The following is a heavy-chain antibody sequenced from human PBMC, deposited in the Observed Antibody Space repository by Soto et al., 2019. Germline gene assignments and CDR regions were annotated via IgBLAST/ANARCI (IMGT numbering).Heavy chain of an antibody. CDR3: ARGHYYCSGIPIYLDV. V-gene: IGHV4-59*01. D-gene: IGHD3-10*01. J-gene: IGHJ6*02. CDR2: IYYSGST. Sequence: QVQLQESGPGLVKPSETLSLTCTVSGGSISSYYWSWIRQPPGKGLEWIGYIYYSGSTNYNPSLKSRVTISVDTSKNQFSLKLSSVTAADTAVYYCARGHYYCSGIPIYLDVWGQGTTVTVSS. CDR1: GGSISSYY.